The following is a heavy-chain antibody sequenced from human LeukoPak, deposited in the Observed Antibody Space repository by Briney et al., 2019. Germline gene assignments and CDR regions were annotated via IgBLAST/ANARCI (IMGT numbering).Heavy chain of an antibody. CDR2: INPNSGGT. J-gene: IGHJ6*03. Sequence: ASVKVSCKASGYTFTGYYMHWVRQAPGQGLEWMGWINPNSGGTNYAQKFQGRVTMTRDTSISTAYMDLSRLRSDDTAVYYCARVTYYYYYMDVWGKGTTVTVSS. CDR3: ARVTYYYYYMDV. CDR1: GYTFTGYY. V-gene: IGHV1-2*02.